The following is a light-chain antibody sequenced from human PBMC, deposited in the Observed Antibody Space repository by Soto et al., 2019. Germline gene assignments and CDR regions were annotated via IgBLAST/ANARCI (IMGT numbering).Light chain of an antibody. J-gene: IGKJ1*01. V-gene: IGKV3-20*01. CDR3: QQYGTSPLT. CDR2: GAS. Sequence: EIVLTQSPGTLSLSPGERATLSCRASQSVSNNYLAWYQQKHGQVPRLLIYGASNRAPGIPDRFSGSGSGTDFTLTITRLEPEDFAVYYCQQYGTSPLTFGQGTKVEIK. CDR1: QSVSNNY.